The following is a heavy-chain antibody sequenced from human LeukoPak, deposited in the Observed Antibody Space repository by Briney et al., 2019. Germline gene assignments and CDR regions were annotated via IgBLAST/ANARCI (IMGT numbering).Heavy chain of an antibody. CDR3: ARAGSWVPPGV. J-gene: IGHJ6*04. CDR2: IYSDGST. V-gene: IGHV3-66*01. CDR1: GFTVSSNY. Sequence: GGSLRLSCAASGFTVSSNYTSWVRQAPGKGLEWVSVIYSDGSTYYADSVKGRFTSSRDNSKNTLDLQMNSLRAEDTAVYYCARAGSWVPPGVWGKGTTVTISS. D-gene: IGHD1-1*01.